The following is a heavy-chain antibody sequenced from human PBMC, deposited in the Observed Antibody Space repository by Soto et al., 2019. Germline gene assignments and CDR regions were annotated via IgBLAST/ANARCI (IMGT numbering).Heavy chain of an antibody. CDR3: AKEVWGYCSGGTCYSFDY. CDR1: GFTFSSYA. Sequence: EVQLLESGGGLVQPGGSLRLSCAASGFTFSSYAMSWVRQAPGKGLEWVSAISGSGGSTYYADSVKGRFTISRDNSKNTLYLQMNSLRPEDTAVYYCAKEVWGYCSGGTCYSFDYWGQGTLVTVSS. CDR2: ISGSGGST. V-gene: IGHV3-23*01. J-gene: IGHJ4*02. D-gene: IGHD2-15*01.